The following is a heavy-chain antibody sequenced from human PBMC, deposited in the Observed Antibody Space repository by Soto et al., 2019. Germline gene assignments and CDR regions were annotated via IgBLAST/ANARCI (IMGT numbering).Heavy chain of an antibody. CDR3: ARGRGYGYGIDY. J-gene: IGHJ4*02. Sequence: SETLSLTCTVSGGPISSGDHFWSWIRQPPGKGLESIVYISYGGTTYYNPSLQSRITISVDTSKNQFSLKLSSVTAADTAIYYCARGRGYGYGIDYWGQGTLVTVSS. D-gene: IGHD5-18*01. CDR1: GGPISSGDHF. CDR2: ISYGGTT. V-gene: IGHV4-30-4*01.